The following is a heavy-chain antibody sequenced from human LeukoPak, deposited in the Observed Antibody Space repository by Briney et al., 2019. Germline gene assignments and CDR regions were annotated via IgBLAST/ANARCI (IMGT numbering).Heavy chain of an antibody. CDR3: ARLESGDYYYMDV. CDR2: IYYSGST. D-gene: IGHD3-10*01. CDR1: GGSISSYY. J-gene: IGHJ6*03. V-gene: IGHV4-59*01. Sequence: SETLSLTCTVSGGSISSYYWSWIRQPPGKGLEWIGYIYYSGSTNYNPSLKSRVTISVDTSKNQFSQKLSSVTAADTAVYHCARLESGDYYYMDVWGKGTTVTVSS.